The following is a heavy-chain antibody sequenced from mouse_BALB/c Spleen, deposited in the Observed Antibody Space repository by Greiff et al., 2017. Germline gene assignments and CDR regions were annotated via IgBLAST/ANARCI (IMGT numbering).Heavy chain of an antibody. D-gene: IGHD1-1*01. J-gene: IGHJ3*01. CDR3: ARDRGDYGSSFAY. V-gene: IGHV5-4*02. CDR2: ISDGGSYT. Sequence: EVKVVESGGGLVKPGGSLKLSCAASGFTFSDYYMYWVRQTPEKRLEWVATISDGGSYTYYPDSVKGRFTISRDNAKNNLYLQMSSLKSEDTAMYYCARDRGDYGSSFAYWGQGTLVTVSA. CDR1: GFTFSDYY.